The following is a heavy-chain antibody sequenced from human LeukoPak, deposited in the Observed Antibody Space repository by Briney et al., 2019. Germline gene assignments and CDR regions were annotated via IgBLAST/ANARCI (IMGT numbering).Heavy chain of an antibody. CDR3: ARTARRAVAVPPALFY. V-gene: IGHV1-2*02. D-gene: IGHD6-19*01. CDR1: RYTPTGDS. Sequence: ASVKASCKVSRYTPTGDSTGWVRPAPEQGLEWMGWINPNVGGTTYAQTFQVRVTMTRDTSISTAYMELSRLRSAGTAVYYCARTARRAVAVPPALFYWGQGTLVTVSS. J-gene: IGHJ4*02. CDR2: INPNVGGT.